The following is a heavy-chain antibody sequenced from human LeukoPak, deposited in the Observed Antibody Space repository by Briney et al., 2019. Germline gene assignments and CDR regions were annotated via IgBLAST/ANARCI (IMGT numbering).Heavy chain of an antibody. J-gene: IGHJ5*02. D-gene: IGHD6-13*01. CDR3: ASPSIAAALFDP. V-gene: IGHV3-30*04. Sequence: GGSLRLSCAASGFTFSSYAMHWVRQAPGKGLEWVAVISYDGSNKYYADSVKGRFTISRDNSKNTLYLQMNSLRAEDTAVYYCASPSIAAALFDPGGQGTLVTVSS. CDR1: GFTFSSYA. CDR2: ISYDGSNK.